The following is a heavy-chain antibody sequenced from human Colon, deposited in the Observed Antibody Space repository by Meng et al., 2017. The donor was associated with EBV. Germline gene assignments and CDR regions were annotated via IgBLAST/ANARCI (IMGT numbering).Heavy chain of an antibody. CDR2: INHSGST. D-gene: IGHD7-27*01. J-gene: IGHJ4*02. V-gene: IGHV4-30-2*01. CDR3: ARDTSTWGNKGLDH. Sequence: QLGELDPGLFKPSPNLLFSSFVLRASFTSGGSCWSWSQHLPGKGLEWISYINHSGSTNNNPPTKCRVTISVDTSNKQFSLKLSSVTAADTAVYYCARDTSTWGNKGLDHWGQGTLVTVSS. CDR1: RASFTSGGSC.